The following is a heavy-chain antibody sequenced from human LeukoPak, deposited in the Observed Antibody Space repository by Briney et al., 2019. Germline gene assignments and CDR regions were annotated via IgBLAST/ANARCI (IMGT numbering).Heavy chain of an antibody. V-gene: IGHV3-23*01. CDR3: AKDGSGGDYDFDY. J-gene: IGHJ4*02. CDR1: GFTFSSYA. CDR2: ISGSGGST. Sequence: XGSLRLSCAASGFTFSSYAMSWVRQAPGKGVEWGSAISGSGGSTYYADSVKGGFTISIHNSKNTLYLQMNSLRAEDTAVYYCAKDGSGGDYDFDYWGQGTLVTVSS. D-gene: IGHD4-17*01.